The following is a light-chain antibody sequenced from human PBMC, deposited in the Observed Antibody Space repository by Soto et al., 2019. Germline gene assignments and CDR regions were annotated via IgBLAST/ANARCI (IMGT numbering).Light chain of an antibody. Sequence: QSVLTQPASVSGSPGQSITISCTGTSSDVGRYYFVSWYQHHPGKAPKLLIYEVSNRPAGVSNRFSGSKSGNTASLTISGLQAEDEADYYCSSFTSRFTFVFGTGTKVTVL. CDR2: EVS. J-gene: IGLJ1*01. CDR3: SSFTSRFTFV. V-gene: IGLV2-14*01. CDR1: SSDVGRYYF.